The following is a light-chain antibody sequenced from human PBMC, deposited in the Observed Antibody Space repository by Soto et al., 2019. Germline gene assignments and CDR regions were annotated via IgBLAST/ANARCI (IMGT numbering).Light chain of an antibody. CDR2: GAS. V-gene: IGKV3-20*01. Sequence: EIVLTQSPGILSLSPGERATLFCRASHSVSTFLAWYQHKPGQAPRLLIYGASSRATGIPDRFSGTGSETDFTLTISGLEPEDFAVYYCQQYDNSPITFGQGTRLEIK. CDR3: QQYDNSPIT. J-gene: IGKJ5*01. CDR1: HSVSTF.